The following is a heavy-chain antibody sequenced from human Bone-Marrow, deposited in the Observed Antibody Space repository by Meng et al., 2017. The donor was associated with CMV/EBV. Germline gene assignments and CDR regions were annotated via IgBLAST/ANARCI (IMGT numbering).Heavy chain of an antibody. J-gene: IGHJ4*02. CDR2: INPSGGST. CDR1: GYTFTSYY. Sequence: ASVKVSCKASGYTFTSYYMHWVRQAPGQGLEWMGIINPSGGSTSYAQKFQGRVTMTRDTSISTAYMELSRLRSDDTAVYYCARSGTYYYDSSGPGGLDYWGQGTLVTVSS. CDR3: ARSGTYYYDSSGPGGLDY. V-gene: IGHV1-46*01. D-gene: IGHD3-22*01.